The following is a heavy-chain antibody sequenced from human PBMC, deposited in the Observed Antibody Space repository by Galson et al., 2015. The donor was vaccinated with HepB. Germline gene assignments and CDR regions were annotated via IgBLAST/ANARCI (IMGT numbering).Heavy chain of an antibody. CDR3: GRDPGNHLRLYGTDV. J-gene: IGHJ6*02. CDR2: IYSGGAT. CDR1: ALTVSNNY. D-gene: IGHD1-14*01. Sequence: SLRLSCAASALTVSNNYMTWVRQAPGKGLEWVSIIYSGGATYYADSVKGRFTISRDTSKNTLYLQMNNLRVEDTAVYYCGRDPGNHLRLYGTDVWGQGTTVTVSS. V-gene: IGHV3-66*01.